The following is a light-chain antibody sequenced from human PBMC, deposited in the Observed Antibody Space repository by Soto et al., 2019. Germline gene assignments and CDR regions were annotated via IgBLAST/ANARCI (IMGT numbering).Light chain of an antibody. CDR2: GAS. CDR3: QQYGSSPLIS. Sequence: VLTQSPGTLSLSPGASATLSCRASQTVSITYLTWYQQKPGQAPRLLIVGASKRATGIPDRFSGSGSGRDFTLTISGLEPEDFAVYYCQQYGSSPLISFGQGTRLVIK. CDR1: QTVSITY. V-gene: IGKV3-20*01. J-gene: IGKJ5*01.